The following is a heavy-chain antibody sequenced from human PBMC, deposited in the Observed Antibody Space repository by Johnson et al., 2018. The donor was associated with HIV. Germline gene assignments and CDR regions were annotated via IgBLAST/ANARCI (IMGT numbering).Heavy chain of an antibody. Sequence: VQLVESGGAVVQPGGSLRLSCAASGFTVSSNYMSWVRQAPGKGLEWVSIIYSGGSTYYADSVKGRFTVSRDNSKNTMYLQMNNVRAEDTAVYYCAKDLVPLYYDFWSGPDDAFNIWGQGTLVTVSS. J-gene: IGHJ3*02. D-gene: IGHD3-3*01. CDR3: AKDLVPLYYDFWSGPDDAFNI. V-gene: IGHV3-66*02. CDR1: GFTVSSNY. CDR2: IYSGGST.